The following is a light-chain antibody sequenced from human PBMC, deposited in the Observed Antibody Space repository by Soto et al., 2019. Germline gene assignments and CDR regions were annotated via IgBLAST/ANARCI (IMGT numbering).Light chain of an antibody. V-gene: IGKV3-15*01. CDR3: QQYYDRPLT. CDR2: DAS. Sequence: ERVMTQSPATLSVSPGERATLFCRASQSVNSRLAWYQQKPGQAPRLLISDASTRATGVPARFSGSGSGTEFTLTSSSLQSEDFAVYYCQQYYDRPLTFGQGTKLEVK. J-gene: IGKJ2*01. CDR1: QSVNSR.